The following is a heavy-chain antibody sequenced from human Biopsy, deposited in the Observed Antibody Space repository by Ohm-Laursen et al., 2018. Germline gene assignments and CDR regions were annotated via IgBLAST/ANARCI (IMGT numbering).Heavy chain of an antibody. D-gene: IGHD2-8*01. CDR2: IWYDGSNK. CDR3: AKCMTGGSNYYFHH. Sequence: SLRLSCAASRFTFSNYAIHWVRQAPGKGLEWVAAIWYDGSNKNYADSVKGRFTISRDNSKNTRYLQMNSLRGEDTAVYYCAKCMTGGSNYYFHHCGQGTLVTVSS. J-gene: IGHJ4*02. CDR1: RFTFSNYA. V-gene: IGHV3-33*06.